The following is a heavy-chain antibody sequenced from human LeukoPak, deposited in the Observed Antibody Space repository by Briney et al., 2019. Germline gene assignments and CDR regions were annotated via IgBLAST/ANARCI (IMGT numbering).Heavy chain of an antibody. D-gene: IGHD4-17*01. CDR1: GFTFSSYV. CDR2: ISYDGSNE. V-gene: IGHV3-30*04. CDR3: AKGRGLSYDYGVDY. J-gene: IGHJ4*02. Sequence: QAGGSLRLSCAASGFTFSSYVMHWVRQAPGKGLEWVAIISYDGSNEYYADSVKGRFTISRDNAKNSLYLQMNSLRAEDMALYYCAKGRGLSYDYGVDYWGQGTLVTVSS.